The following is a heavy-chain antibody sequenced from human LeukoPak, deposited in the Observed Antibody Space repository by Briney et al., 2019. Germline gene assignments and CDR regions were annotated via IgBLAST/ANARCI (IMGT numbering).Heavy chain of an antibody. CDR1: GYTFTDYY. CDR3: AREKYSSGWMNYYYYYYMDV. CDR2: INPSGGST. V-gene: IGHV1-46*01. J-gene: IGHJ6*03. Sequence: ASVKVSCKASGYTFTDYYMHWVRQAPGQGLEWMGIINPSGGSTSYAQKFQGRVTMTRDMSTSTVYMELSSLRSEDTAVYYCAREKYSSGWMNYYYYYYMDVWGKGTTVTVSS. D-gene: IGHD6-19*01.